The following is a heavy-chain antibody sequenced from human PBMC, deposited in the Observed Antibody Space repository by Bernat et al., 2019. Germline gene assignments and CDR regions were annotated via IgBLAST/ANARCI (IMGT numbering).Heavy chain of an antibody. CDR1: GYTFTSYY. D-gene: IGHD5-12*01. J-gene: IGHJ4*02. CDR3: ARDGRYSGYDIYFDY. CDR2: INPSGGGT. V-gene: IGHV1-46*01. Sequence: QVQLVQSGAEVKKPGASVKVSCKASGYTFTSYYMHWVRQAPGQGLEWMGIINPSGGGTSYAQKFQGRVTMTRDTSTSTVYMELSSLRSEDTAVYYCARDGRYSGYDIYFDYWGQGTLVTVSS.